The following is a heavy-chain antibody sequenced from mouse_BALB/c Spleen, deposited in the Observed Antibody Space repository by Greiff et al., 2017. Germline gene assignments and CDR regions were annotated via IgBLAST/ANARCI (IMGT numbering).Heavy chain of an antibody. J-gene: IGHJ3*01. D-gene: IGHD3-1*01. CDR3: ARGSGYGWFAY. CDR1: GFNIKDTY. V-gene: IGHV14-3*02. Sequence: VQLQQSGAELVKPGASVKLSCTASGFNIKDTYMHWVKQRPEQGLEWIGRIDPANGNTKYDPKFQGKATITADTSSNTAYLQLNSLTSEDTAVYYCARGSGYGWFAYWGQGTLVTVSA. CDR2: IDPANGNT.